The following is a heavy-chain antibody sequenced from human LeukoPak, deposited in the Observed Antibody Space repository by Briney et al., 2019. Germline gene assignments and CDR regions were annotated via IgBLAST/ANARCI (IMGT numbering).Heavy chain of an antibody. CDR2: INPNSGGT. V-gene: IGHV1-2*02. J-gene: IGHJ4*02. CDR1: GYTFTGYY. D-gene: IGHD3-10*01. Sequence: ASVKVSCKASGYTFTGYYIHWVRQAPGQGLEWMGWINPNSGGTNYAQKFQGRVTMTRDTSISTAYMELSRLRSDDTAVYYCARAVYGSESTGDYWGQGTLVTVSS. CDR3: ARAVYGSESTGDY.